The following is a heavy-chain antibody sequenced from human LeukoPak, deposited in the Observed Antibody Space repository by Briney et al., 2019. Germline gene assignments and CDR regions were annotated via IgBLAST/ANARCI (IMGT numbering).Heavy chain of an antibody. CDR1: GYTLTELS. CDR2: FDPEDGET. D-gene: IGHD3-3*01. J-gene: IGHJ3*02. CDR3: ATPEPTRTYYDFWSGYEYDAFDI. V-gene: IGHV1-24*01. Sequence: ASVKVSCKVSGYTLTELSMHWVRQAPGKGLEWMGGFDPEDGETIYAQKFQGRVTITADESTSTAYMELSSLRSEDTAVYYCATPEPTRTYYDFWSGYEYDAFDIWGQGTMVTVSS.